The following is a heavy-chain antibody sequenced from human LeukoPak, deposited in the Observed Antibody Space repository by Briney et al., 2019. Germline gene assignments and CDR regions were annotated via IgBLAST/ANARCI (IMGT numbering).Heavy chain of an antibody. D-gene: IGHD2-2*01. Sequence: PGGSLRLSCAASGFTFSSYEMNWVRQAPGKGLEWVSYISSSGSTIYYADSVKGRFTISRDNAKNSLYLQINSLRVEDTAVYYCARGVVVPAAMRGYYYYYGMDVWGQGTTVTVSS. CDR1: GFTFSSYE. CDR3: ARGVVVPAAMRGYYYYYGMDV. J-gene: IGHJ6*02. V-gene: IGHV3-48*03. CDR2: ISSSGSTI.